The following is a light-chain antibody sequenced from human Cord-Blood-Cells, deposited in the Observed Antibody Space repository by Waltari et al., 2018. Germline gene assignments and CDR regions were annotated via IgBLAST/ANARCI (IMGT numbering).Light chain of an antibody. V-gene: IGLV2-14*01. J-gene: IGLJ2*01. CDR1: SSDVGGYNY. CDR3: SSYTSSSTYVV. Sequence: QSALTQPASVSGSPGQSITISCTGTSSDVGGYNYVSWYQQHPGKAPKHMIFYVSKRPSGVSNRFSGSKSGNTASLTISGLQAEDEADYYCSSYTSSSTYVVFGGGTKLTVL. CDR2: YVS.